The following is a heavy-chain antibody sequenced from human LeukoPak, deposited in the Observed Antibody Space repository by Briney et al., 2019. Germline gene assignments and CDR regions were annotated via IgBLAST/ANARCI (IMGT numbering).Heavy chain of an antibody. Sequence: PGGSLRLSCAASGFTFSDYYMSWIRQAPGKGLEWVSYISSSGSTIYYADSVKGRFTISRDNAKNSLYLQMNSLRAEDTAVYCCAREYGSGSYSFDYWGQGTLVTVSS. CDR3: AREYGSGSYSFDY. CDR2: ISSSGSTI. J-gene: IGHJ4*02. CDR1: GFTFSDYY. D-gene: IGHD3-10*01. V-gene: IGHV3-11*01.